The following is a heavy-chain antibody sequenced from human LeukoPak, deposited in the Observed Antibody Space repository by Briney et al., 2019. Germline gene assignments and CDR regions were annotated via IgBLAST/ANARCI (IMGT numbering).Heavy chain of an antibody. CDR3: ARDWKVGATFEIQGPIDY. J-gene: IGHJ4*02. V-gene: IGHV3-7*01. CDR1: GFTFSSYW. Sequence: GGSLRLSCAASGFTFSSYWMTWVRQAPGKGLEWVANIKQDGSEKYYVDSVMGRFTISRDNAMDSLYLQLNSLRVEDTAVYYCARDWKVGATFEIQGPIDYWGQGTLVTVSS. CDR2: IKQDGSEK. D-gene: IGHD1-26*01.